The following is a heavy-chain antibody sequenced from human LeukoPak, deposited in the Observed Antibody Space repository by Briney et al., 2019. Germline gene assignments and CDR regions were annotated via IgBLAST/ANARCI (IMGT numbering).Heavy chain of an antibody. CDR1: GGSFSGYY. J-gene: IGHJ6*02. V-gene: IGHV4-34*01. CDR3: ARGHPGPHYYYGMDV. CDR2: INHSGST. Sequence: SETLSLTCAVYGGSFSGYYWSWIRQPPGKGLEWIGEINHSGSTNYNPSLKSRVTISLDTSKNQFSLKLSSVTAADTAVYYCARGHPGPHYYYGMDVWGQGTTVTVSS.